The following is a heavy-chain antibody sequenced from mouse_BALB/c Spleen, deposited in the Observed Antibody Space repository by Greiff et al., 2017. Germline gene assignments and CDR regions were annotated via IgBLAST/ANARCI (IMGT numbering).Heavy chain of an antibody. CDR3: ARLRRYYAMDY. J-gene: IGHJ4*01. CDR2: ISNGGGST. V-gene: IGHV5-12-2*01. CDR1: GFTFSSYT. Sequence: EVKLVESGGGLVQPGGSLKLSCAASGFTFSSYTMSWVRQTPEKRLEWVAYISNGGGSTYYPDTVKGRFTISRDNAKNTLYLQMSSLKSEDTAMYYCARLRRYYAMDYRGQGTSVTVSS.